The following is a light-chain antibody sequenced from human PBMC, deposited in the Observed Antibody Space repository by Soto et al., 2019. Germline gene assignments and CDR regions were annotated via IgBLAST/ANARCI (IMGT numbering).Light chain of an antibody. CDR3: QQYNSYSWT. J-gene: IGKJ1*01. Sequence: DIQMTQSPSTLSASVGDRVTMTCRASQDIGINLGWFQQKPGKAPKRLIYVASSLQSGVPSRFSGSGSGTEFTLTISSLQPDDFATYYCQQYNSYSWTFGQGTKVDIK. CDR2: VAS. CDR1: QDIGIN. V-gene: IGKV1-17*01.